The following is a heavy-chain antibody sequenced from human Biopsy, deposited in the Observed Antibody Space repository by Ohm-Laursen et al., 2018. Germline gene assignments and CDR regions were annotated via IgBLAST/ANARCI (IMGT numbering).Heavy chain of an antibody. D-gene: IGHD2-2*01. CDR2: IYPGGST. CDR3: ARDKITYCTSTSCDYFGMDV. V-gene: IGHV4-4*07. Sequence: SETLSLTCNVSGGDINNYYWSWIRQPAGKGLEWIGRIYPGGSTNYNPSLKSRVTMSAHTSTNQFSLKLTSVTAADTAVYYCARDKITYCTSTSCDYFGMDVWGQGTTVTVSS. CDR1: GGDINNYY. J-gene: IGHJ6*02.